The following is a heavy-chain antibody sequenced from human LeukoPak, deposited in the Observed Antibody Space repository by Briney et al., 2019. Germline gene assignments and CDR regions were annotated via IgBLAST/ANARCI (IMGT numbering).Heavy chain of an antibody. J-gene: IGHJ4*02. Sequence: GGSLRLSCAASGFTFSSYAMHWVRQAPGKGLEWVALISYDVSNKYYADSVKGRFTISRDNSKNTLYLQMSSLRAEDTAVYYCAKGIQSSGRDSYGHFDYWGQGTLVSVSS. D-gene: IGHD5-18*01. CDR3: AKGIQSSGRDSYGHFDY. CDR2: ISYDVSNK. V-gene: IGHV3-30*18. CDR1: GFTFSSYA.